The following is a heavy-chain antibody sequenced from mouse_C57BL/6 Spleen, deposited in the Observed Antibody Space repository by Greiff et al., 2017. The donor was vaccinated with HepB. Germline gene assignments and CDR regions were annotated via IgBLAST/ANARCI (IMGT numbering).Heavy chain of an antibody. CDR3: ARIYYYGSSFDY. V-gene: IGHV1-80*01. CDR2: IYPGDGDT. D-gene: IGHD1-1*01. J-gene: IGHJ2*01. CDR1: GYAFSSYW. Sequence: VQLQQSGAELVKPGASVKISCKASGYAFSSYWMNWVKQRPGKGLEWIGQIYPGDGDTNYNGKFKGKATLTADKSSSTAYMQLSSLTSEDSAVYFCARIYYYGSSFDYWGQGTTLTVSS.